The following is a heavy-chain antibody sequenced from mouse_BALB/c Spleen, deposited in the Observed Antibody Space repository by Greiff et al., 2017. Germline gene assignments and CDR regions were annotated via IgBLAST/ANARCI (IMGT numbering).Heavy chain of an antibody. Sequence: VQGVESGPGLVAPSQTLSITCTVSGFSLTSYGVHWVRQPPGKGLEWLGVIWAGGSTNYNSALMSRLSISKDNSKSQVFLNMNRLQTDDTAMYDCARNYNWEGGLVDYWGQGTSVTVSS. D-gene: IGHD4-1*02. J-gene: IGHJ4*01. CDR1: GFSLTSYG. V-gene: IGHV2-9*02. CDR2: IWAGGST. CDR3: ARNYNWEGGLVDY.